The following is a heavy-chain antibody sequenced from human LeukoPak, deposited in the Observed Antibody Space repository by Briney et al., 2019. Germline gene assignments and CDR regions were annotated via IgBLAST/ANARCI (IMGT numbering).Heavy chain of an antibody. Sequence: SSETLSLTCTVSGDSINSLDLWSWVRQPPGKGLEWIGEMYLSGTTHSNPSVKSRVTISIDKSKNQFFLSLSSVTAADTAVYYCAGLVGRYSSGLYYYYFDYWGQGTLVTVSS. D-gene: IGHD3-22*01. CDR1: GDSINSLDL. V-gene: IGHV4-4*02. CDR3: AGLVGRYSSGLYYYYFDY. CDR2: MYLSGTT. J-gene: IGHJ4*02.